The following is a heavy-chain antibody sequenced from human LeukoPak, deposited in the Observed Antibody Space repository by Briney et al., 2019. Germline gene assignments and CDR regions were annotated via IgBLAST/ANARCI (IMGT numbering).Heavy chain of an antibody. CDR1: GFTFSSYS. CDR3: AKSHHLAWFDP. J-gene: IGHJ5*02. CDR2: ITSSSSYI. V-gene: IGHV3-21*04. Sequence: KTGGSLRLSCAASGFTFSSYSMNWVRQAPGKGLEWVSSITSSSSYIYYADSVKGRFTISRDNSKNTLYLQMNSLRAEDTAVYYCAKSHHLAWFDPWGQGTLVTVSS. D-gene: IGHD1-14*01.